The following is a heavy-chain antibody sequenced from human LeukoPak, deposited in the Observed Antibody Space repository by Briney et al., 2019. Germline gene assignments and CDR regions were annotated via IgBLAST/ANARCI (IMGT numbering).Heavy chain of an antibody. D-gene: IGHD6-13*01. V-gene: IGHV1-18*04. CDR2: ISANNGDT. J-gene: IGHJ4*02. CDR3: TRDVPGIEAALFDF. Sequence: ASVKVSCKTSGYIFSRFGITWVRQAPGEGLEWMGSISANNGDTDYAERLQGRVTMTSDTSTSTAYMELRGLRSADTAIYYCTRDVPGIEAALFDFWGQGTLVTVSS. CDR1: GYIFSRFG.